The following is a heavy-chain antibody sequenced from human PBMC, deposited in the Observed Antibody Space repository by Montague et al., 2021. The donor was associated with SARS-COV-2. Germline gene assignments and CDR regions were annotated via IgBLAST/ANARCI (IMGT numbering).Heavy chain of an antibody. D-gene: IGHD5-18*01. J-gene: IGHJ3*01. CDR3: ARHFPSGYTLGLDAFDL. CDR2: VYYTGSN. Sequence: SETLSLTCTVSGGSINSTTYYWAWIRQPPGKGLEWIGSVYYTGSNYSNPSLQSRVTMSVDTSKNQFSLNLSSVTAAAAGYYYCARHFPSGYTLGLDAFDLWGQGTLVTVSS. CDR1: GGSINSTTYY. V-gene: IGHV4-39*01.